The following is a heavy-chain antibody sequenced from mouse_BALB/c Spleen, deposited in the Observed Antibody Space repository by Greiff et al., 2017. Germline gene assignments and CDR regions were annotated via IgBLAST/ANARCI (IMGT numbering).Heavy chain of an antibody. V-gene: IGHV1-4*02. CDR1: GYTFTSYT. J-gene: IGHJ3*01. D-gene: IGHD2-14*01. Sequence: VQLQESAAELARPGASVKMSCKASGYTFTSYTMHWVKQRPGQGLEWIGYINPSSGYTEYNQKFKDKTTLTADKSSSTAYMQLSSLTSEDSAVYYCARSYYRYDEFAYWGQGTLVTVSA. CDR2: INPSSGYT. CDR3: ARSYYRYDEFAY.